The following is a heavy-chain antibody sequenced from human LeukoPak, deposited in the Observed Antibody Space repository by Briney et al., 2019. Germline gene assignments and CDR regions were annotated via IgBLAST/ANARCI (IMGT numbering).Heavy chain of an antibody. CDR1: GGSISDYY. CDR3: ARLNVLNNSVLHHFDR. V-gene: IGHV4-59*08. CDR2: INYSGNT. D-gene: IGHD1/OR15-1a*01. J-gene: IGHJ4*02. Sequence: SETLSLTRTVSGGSISDYYWSWIRQPPGKGLEWIAYINYSGNTDYNPSLKSRVTISVDTSKNHFSLNLNSVTAADTAVYYCARLNVLNNSVLHHFDRWGQGTLVTVSS.